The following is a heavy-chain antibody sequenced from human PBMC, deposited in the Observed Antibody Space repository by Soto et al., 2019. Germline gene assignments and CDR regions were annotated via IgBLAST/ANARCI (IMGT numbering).Heavy chain of an antibody. CDR2: IYYSGST. D-gene: IGHD3-9*01. CDR1: GGSISSSSYY. CDR3: ARRGRYFDWLLEENWFDP. Sequence: SETLSLTCTVSGGSISSSSYYWGWIRQPPGKGLEWIGSIYYSGSTYYNPSLKSRVTISVDTSKNQFSLKLSSVTAADTAVYYCARRGRYFDWLLEENWFDPWGQGTLVTVSS. V-gene: IGHV4-39*01. J-gene: IGHJ5*02.